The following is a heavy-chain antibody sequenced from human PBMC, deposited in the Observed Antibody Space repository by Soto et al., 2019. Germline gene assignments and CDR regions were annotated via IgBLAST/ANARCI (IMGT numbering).Heavy chain of an antibody. CDR3: ARDGDCVGIRGGMDV. CDR2: ISPSNGNT. J-gene: IGHJ6*02. Sequence: ASVKVSCKASGYTFTSYGISWVRQAPGQGLEWMGIISPSNGNTSYAQKFQGRVTMTRDTSTGTVYMELSSLRSEDTAVYYCARDGDCVGIRGGMDVWGQGTTVTVSS. V-gene: IGHV1-46*01. CDR1: GYTFTSYG. D-gene: IGHD2-21*02.